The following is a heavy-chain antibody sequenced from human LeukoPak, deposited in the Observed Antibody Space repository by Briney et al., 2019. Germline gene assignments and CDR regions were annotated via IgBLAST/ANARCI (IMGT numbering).Heavy chain of an antibody. J-gene: IGHJ6*02. CDR2: IRSKASGGTT. Sequence: GGSLRLSCTASGFTFGDYAMTWFRQAPGKGLEWLGFIRSKASGGTTEYAASVKDRFTISRDDSKSIAYLQMNSLKTEDTAVYYCTRWFGRPYGMDVRGQGTTATVSS. D-gene: IGHD3-10*01. CDR3: TRWFGRPYGMDV. V-gene: IGHV3-49*03. CDR1: GFTFGDYA.